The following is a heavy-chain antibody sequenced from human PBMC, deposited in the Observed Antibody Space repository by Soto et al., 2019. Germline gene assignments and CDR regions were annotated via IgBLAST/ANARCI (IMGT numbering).Heavy chain of an antibody. Sequence: QITLKESGPTLVKPTQTLTLTCTFSGFSLNTRGVGVGWIRQPPGKALEWLALISWDGEKRYRPYLKSRLTITKAIPETQLVLTMTNIDPVDIAVVYCAHCRGDPLTVHYYYVYWGYGPLVTVFS. J-gene: IGHJ4*01. V-gene: IGHV2-5*02. CDR1: GFSLNTRGVG. CDR3: AHCRGDPLTVHYYYVY. CDR2: ISWDGEK. D-gene: IGHD2-21*02.